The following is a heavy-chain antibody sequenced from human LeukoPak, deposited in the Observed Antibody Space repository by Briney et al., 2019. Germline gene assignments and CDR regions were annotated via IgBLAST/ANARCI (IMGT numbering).Heavy chain of an antibody. CDR2: ISGSGGST. J-gene: IGHJ4*02. Sequence: GGSLRLSCAASGFTFSSYTMSWVRQAPGQGLEWVSAISGSGGSTYYADSVKGRFTITRDNSKNTLYLQMNSLRAEDTAVYYCAKGLTAAGTGWGQGTLVTVSS. CDR3: AKGLTAAGTG. CDR1: GFTFSSYT. V-gene: IGHV3-23*01. D-gene: IGHD6-13*01.